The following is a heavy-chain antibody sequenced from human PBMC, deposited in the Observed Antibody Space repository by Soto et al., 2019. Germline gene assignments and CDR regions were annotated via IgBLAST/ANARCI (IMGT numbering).Heavy chain of an antibody. CDR1: GGSISSGGYY. V-gene: IGHV4-31*03. CDR2: IYYSGST. CDR3: ASADYGGIPDAFDI. D-gene: IGHD4-17*01. Sequence: SETLSPTCTVSGGSISSGGYYWSWIRQHPGKGLEWIGYIYYSGSTYYNPSLKSRVTISVDTSKNQFSLKLSSVTAADTAVYYCASADYGGIPDAFDIWGQGTMVTVSS. J-gene: IGHJ3*02.